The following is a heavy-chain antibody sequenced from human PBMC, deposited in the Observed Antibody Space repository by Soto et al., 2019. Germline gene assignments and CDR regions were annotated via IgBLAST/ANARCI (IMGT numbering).Heavy chain of an antibody. V-gene: IGHV3-15*01. CDR1: GFTFSNAW. J-gene: IGHJ6*02. Sequence: EVQLVESGGGLVKPGGSLRLSCAASGFTFSNAWMSWVRQAPGKGLEWVGRIKSKTDGGTTDYAAPVKGRFTISRDDSKNTLYLQMNSLRAEDTAVYYCARAFVVVAAYFTYYYGMDVWGQGTTVTVSS. CDR2: IKSKTDGGTT. D-gene: IGHD2-15*01. CDR3: ARAFVVVAAYFTYYYGMDV.